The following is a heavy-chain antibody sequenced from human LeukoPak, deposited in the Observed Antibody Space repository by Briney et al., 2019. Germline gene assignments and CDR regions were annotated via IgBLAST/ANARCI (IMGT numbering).Heavy chain of an antibody. D-gene: IGHD3-16*01. J-gene: IGHJ4*02. V-gene: IGHV1-8*03. CDR3: ARSFPTFGGVINFDY. CDR1: GYTFTSYD. CDR2: MNPNSGNT. Sequence: ASVKVSCKASGYTFTSYDINWVRQATGQGLEWMGWMNPNSGNTGYAQKFQGRVTITRNTSISTAYMELSSLRSDDTAVYYCARSFPTFGGVINFDYWGQGTLVTVSS.